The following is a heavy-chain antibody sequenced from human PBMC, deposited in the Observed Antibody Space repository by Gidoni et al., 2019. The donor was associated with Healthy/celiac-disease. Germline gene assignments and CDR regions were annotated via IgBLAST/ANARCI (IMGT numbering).Heavy chain of an antibody. V-gene: IGHV1-46*01. Sequence: QVQLVQSGAEVKKPGASVKGSCKSSGYTFTSYYMHWVRQAPGQGLEWMGIINPSGGSTSYEKKYQGRVNMTRDTSTSTVYMELSSMRSEDTAVYYCARTSLFPGYYYMDVWGKGTTVTVSS. CDR2: INPSGGST. CDR3: ARTSLFPGYYYMDV. D-gene: IGHD2-21*01. CDR1: GYTFTSYY. J-gene: IGHJ6*03.